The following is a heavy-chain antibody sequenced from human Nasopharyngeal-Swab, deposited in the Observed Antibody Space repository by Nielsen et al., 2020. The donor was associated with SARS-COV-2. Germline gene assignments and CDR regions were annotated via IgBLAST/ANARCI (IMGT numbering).Heavy chain of an antibody. CDR2: ISYDGSNK. J-gene: IGHJ4*02. CDR1: GFTFSSYA. Sequence: GESLKISCAASGFTFSSYAMHWVRQAPGKGLEWVAVISYDGSNKYYADSVKGRFTISRDNSKNTLYLQMNSLRAEDTAMYYCARIRYSGSYVVDYWGQGTLVTVSS. CDR3: ARIRYSGSYVVDY. D-gene: IGHD1-26*01. V-gene: IGHV3-30*04.